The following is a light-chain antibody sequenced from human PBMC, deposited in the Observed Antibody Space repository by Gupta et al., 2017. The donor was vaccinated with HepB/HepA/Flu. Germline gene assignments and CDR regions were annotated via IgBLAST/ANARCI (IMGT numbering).Light chain of an antibody. CDR1: SSNVGRDN. CDR2: NDD. V-gene: IGLV1-47*02. Sequence: QPVLTQPPSASGTPGQRVAISCSGSSSNVGRDNVYWYRQLPGTAPKLLIYNDDRRPSGVPDRFSGSKSGTSASLAISGLRSEDEADYYCAAWDNSLCAYVFGTGTWVTVL. J-gene: IGLJ1*01. CDR3: AAWDNSLCAYV.